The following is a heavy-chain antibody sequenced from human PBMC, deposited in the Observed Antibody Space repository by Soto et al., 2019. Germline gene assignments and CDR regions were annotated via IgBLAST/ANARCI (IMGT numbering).Heavy chain of an antibody. J-gene: IGHJ3*02. V-gene: IGHV3-30*18. Sequence: QVQLVESGGGVVQPGRSLRLSCAASGFTFSSYGMHWVRQAPGKGLEGVAVISYDGSNKYYADSVKGRFTISRDNSKNTLYLQMNSLRAEDTAVYYCAKDLGHGGRGAFDIWGQGTTVTVSS. D-gene: IGHD7-27*01. CDR2: ISYDGSNK. CDR1: GFTFSSYG. CDR3: AKDLGHGGRGAFDI.